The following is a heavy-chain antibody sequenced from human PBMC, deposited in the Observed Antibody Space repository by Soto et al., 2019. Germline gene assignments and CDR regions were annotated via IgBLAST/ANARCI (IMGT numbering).Heavy chain of an antibody. V-gene: IGHV3-23*01. CDR2: ISGSGGST. Sequence: GGSLRLSCAASGFTFSSYAMSWVRQAPGKGLEWVSAISGSGGSTYYADSVKGRFTISRDNSKNTLYLQMNSLRAEDTAVYYCAKDSCSGGSCYLYDYWGQGTLVTVSS. J-gene: IGHJ4*02. CDR1: GFTFSSYA. CDR3: AKDSCSGGSCYLYDY. D-gene: IGHD2-15*01.